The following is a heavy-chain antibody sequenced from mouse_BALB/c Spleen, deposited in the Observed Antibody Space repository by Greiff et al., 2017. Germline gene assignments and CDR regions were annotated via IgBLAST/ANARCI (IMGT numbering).Heavy chain of an antibody. D-gene: IGHD2-1*01. V-gene: IGHV1-7*01. CDR3: AMVGVDCNEGY. Sequence: QVQLKESGAELAKPGASVKMSCKASGYTFTSYWMHWVKQRPGQGLEWIGYINPSTGYTEYNQKFKDKATLTADKSSSTAYMQLSSLTSEDSAVYYCAMVGVDCNEGYWGQGTTLTVSS. J-gene: IGHJ2*01. CDR1: GYTFTSYW. CDR2: INPSTGYT.